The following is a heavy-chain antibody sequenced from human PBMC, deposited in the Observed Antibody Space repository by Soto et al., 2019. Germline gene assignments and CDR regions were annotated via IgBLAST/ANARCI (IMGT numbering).Heavy chain of an antibody. Sequence: SETLSLTCTVSGGSISSYYWSWIRQPPGKGLEWIGYIYYSGSTNYNPSLKSRVTISVDTSKNQFSLKLSSVTAADTAVYYWARDEGRGSGWYVRQYFQHWGQGTLVTVSS. CDR1: GGSISSYY. V-gene: IGHV4-59*01. J-gene: IGHJ1*01. CDR2: IYYSGST. D-gene: IGHD6-19*01. CDR3: ARDEGRGSGWYVRQYFQH.